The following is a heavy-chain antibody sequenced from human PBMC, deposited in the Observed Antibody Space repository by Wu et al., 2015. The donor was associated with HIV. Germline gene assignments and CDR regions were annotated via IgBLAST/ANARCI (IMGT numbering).Heavy chain of an antibody. J-gene: IGHJ6*02. CDR3: ARDGDGYSGYDNNYYYGMDV. D-gene: IGHD5-12*01. CDR2: INLNGGDT. Sequence: QEQLVQSGAEVKKPGASVKISCKTFGFTFIHYYMHWVRQAPGQGLEWIGMINLNGGDTLYAERFQGRVTMTRDTSTSTVFMELTSPTSDDTAVYYCARDGDGYSGYDNNYYYGMDVWGQGTTVTVSS. CDR1: GFTFIHYY. V-gene: IGHV1-46*01.